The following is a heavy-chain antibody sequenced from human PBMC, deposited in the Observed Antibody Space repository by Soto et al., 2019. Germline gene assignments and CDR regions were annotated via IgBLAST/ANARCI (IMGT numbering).Heavy chain of an antibody. CDR1: ELTLRKYA. V-gene: IGHV3-23*01. Sequence: EVQLLESGGGLVQPGGSLRLSCAAAELTLRKYAMTWVRQAPGKGLTWVAGVSGSGRSTYYADSVKGRFTISRDNSKNTLYLHMKSLRVADTAVYYCAKSSTADFWSGSFDGFFDFWGQGTLVTVSS. D-gene: IGHD3-3*01. J-gene: IGHJ4*02. CDR2: VSGSGRST. CDR3: AKSSTADFWSGSFDGFFDF.